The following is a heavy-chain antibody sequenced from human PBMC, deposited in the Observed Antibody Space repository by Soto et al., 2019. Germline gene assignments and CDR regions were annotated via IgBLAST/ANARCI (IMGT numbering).Heavy chain of an antibody. D-gene: IGHD1-1*01. CDR1: GFSFSSYS. CDR3: GRDRRFGNGYNLGFDY. Sequence: QVQLVESGGGVVQPGRSLRLSCAASGFSFSSYSMHWVRQAPGKGLEWVAVVSFDGSNKYYANSVKDRFTVSRDNSKKAMYVQMNRLKPEDTAVYYCGRDRRFGNGYNLGFDYCGQGTLVTASS. V-gene: IGHV3-30-3*01. CDR2: VSFDGSNK. J-gene: IGHJ4*02.